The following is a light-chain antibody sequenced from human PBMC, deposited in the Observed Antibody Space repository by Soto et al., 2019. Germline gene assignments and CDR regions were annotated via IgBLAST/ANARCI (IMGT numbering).Light chain of an antibody. V-gene: IGKV1-5*03. CDR3: QQYNTKGT. J-gene: IGKJ1*01. CDR1: QTISSW. CDR2: KAS. Sequence: DIQMTQSPSTLSGSVGDRVTITCRASQTISSWLAWYQQKPGKAPKLLIYKASSLESGVPSRFSGSGSGTEFTLTISSLQPDDFATYYCQQYNTKGTFGQGTKVDI.